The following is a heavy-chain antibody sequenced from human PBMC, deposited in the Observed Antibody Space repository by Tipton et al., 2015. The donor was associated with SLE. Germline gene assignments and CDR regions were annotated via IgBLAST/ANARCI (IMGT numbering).Heavy chain of an antibody. CDR1: GGSVSSNGYY. J-gene: IGHJ6*03. V-gene: IGHV4-39*07. CDR2: VYFSGAT. CDR3: ARSTVTFSYYIDV. Sequence: TLSLTCRVSGGSVSSNGYYWAWIRQPPGKGLEWIGTVYFSGATYYNPALKSRVTISIDTSESHFSLGLTSVTAADTAVYYCARSTVTFSYYIDVWGKGTTVTVSS. D-gene: IGHD4-11*01.